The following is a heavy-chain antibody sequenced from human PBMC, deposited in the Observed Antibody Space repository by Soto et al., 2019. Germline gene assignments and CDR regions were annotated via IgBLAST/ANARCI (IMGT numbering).Heavy chain of an antibody. CDR1: GGSFSGYY. V-gene: IGHV4-34*01. J-gene: IGHJ6*03. D-gene: IGHD5-18*01. CDR2: INHSGST. CDR3: AREYSYGSLPYYYYMDV. Sequence: SETLSLTCAVYGGSFSGYYWSWIRQPPGKGLEWIGEINHSGSTNYNPSLKSRVTISVDTSKNQFSLKLSSVTAADTAVYYCAREYSYGSLPYYYYMDVWGKGTTVTVSS.